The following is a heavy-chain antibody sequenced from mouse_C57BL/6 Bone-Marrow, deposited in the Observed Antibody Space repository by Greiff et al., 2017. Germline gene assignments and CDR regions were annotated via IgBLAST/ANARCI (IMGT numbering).Heavy chain of an antibody. CDR1: GYTFTGYW. Sequence: QVQLQQSGAELMKPGASVKLSCKATGYTFTGYWIEWVKQRPGHGLEWIGEIFPGSGSTNYNEKFKGKATFTADTSSNTAYMQLSSLATEDSASYYCARDDCDDRAWFAYWGQGTLVTVSA. V-gene: IGHV1-9*01. D-gene: IGHD2-4*01. J-gene: IGHJ3*01. CDR2: IFPGSGST. CDR3: ARDDCDDRAWFAY.